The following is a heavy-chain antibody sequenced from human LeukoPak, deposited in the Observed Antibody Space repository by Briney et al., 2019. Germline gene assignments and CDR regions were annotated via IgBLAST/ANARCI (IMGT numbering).Heavy chain of an antibody. J-gene: IGHJ4*02. CDR3: TTDLGTYYHGSQRLIPIDY. CDR2: INSDGSWT. CDR1: GNYW. V-gene: IGHV3-74*01. D-gene: IGHD3-10*01. Sequence: GGSLRLSCAASGNYWMHWVRQVPGKGLVGVSHINSDGSWTSYADSVKGRFTISKDNAKNTVYLQMNSLKIEDTAVYYCTTDLGTYYHGSQRLIPIDYWGQGTLVTVSS.